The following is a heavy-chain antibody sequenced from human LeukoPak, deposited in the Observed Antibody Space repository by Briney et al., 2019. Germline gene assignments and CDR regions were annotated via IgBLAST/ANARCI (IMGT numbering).Heavy chain of an antibody. CDR2: IYYTGST. D-gene: IGHD1-26*01. CDR3: ARGNSGSYYGFDY. V-gene: IGHV4-59*01. J-gene: IGHJ4*02. CDR1: GGSISSYY. Sequence: PSETLSLTCTVSGGSISSYYWSWIRQPPGKGLKWIGYIYYTGSTNYNPSLKSRVTISVDTSKNQFSLKLSSVTAADTAVYYCARGNSGSYYGFDYWGQGTLVTVSS.